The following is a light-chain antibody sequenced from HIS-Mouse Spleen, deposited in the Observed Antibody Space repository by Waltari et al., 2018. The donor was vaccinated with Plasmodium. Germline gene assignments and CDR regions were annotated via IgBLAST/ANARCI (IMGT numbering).Light chain of an antibody. CDR2: AAS. V-gene: IGKV1-8*01. CDR1: QGISRY. Sequence: AIRMTQSPSSFSASTGDRVTITCRASQGISRYLAWYQQKQGKAPKILIYAASTLQSGVPSRFSGSGSGTDFTLTISCLQSEDFATYYCQQYYSYLLTFGGGTKVEIK. J-gene: IGKJ4*01. CDR3: QQYYSYLLT.